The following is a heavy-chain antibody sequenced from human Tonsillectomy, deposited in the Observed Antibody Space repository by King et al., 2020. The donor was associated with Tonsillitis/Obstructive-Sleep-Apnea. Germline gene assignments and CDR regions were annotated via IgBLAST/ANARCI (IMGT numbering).Heavy chain of an antibody. V-gene: IGHV3-23*04. CDR3: AKDLVVVVAATLAPYGMDV. Sequence: VQLVESGGGLVQPGGSLRLSCAASGFTFSSYAMSWVRQAPGKGLEWVSAISGSGGSTYYADSVKGRFTISRDNSKNTLYLQMNSLRAEDTAVYYCAKDLVVVVAATLAPYGMDVGGQGTTVTVSS. D-gene: IGHD2-15*01. CDR2: ISGSGGST. CDR1: GFTFSSYA. J-gene: IGHJ6*02.